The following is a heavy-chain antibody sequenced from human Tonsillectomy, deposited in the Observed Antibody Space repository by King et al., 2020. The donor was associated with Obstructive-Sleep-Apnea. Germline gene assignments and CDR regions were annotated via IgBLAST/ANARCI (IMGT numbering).Heavy chain of an antibody. CDR1: GFTFSSYA. D-gene: IGHD6-13*01. CDR3: AKGPAQQVVPNYFDL. Sequence: VQLVESGGGLVQPGGSLRLSCAASGFTFSSYAMTWVRQAPGKGLEWVSTMSGSGDTTYYADSVKGRFTISRDNSKNTLYLQMNSLRAEDTAVFFFAKGPAQQVVPNYFDLWGQGTLVTVSS. CDR2: MSGSGDTT. J-gene: IGHJ4*02. V-gene: IGHV3-23*04.